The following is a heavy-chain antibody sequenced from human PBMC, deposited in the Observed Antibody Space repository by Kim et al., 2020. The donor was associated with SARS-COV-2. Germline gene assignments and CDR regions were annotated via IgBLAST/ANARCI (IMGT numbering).Heavy chain of an antibody. CDR3: ARDWGILEWLSIPDP. CDR1: GYTFTGYY. CDR2: INHNSGGT. Sequence: ASVKVSCKASGYTFTGYYMHWVRQAPGQGLEWMGWINHNSGGTNYAQKFQGRVTMTRDTSISTAYMELSRLRSDDTAVYYCARDWGILEWLSIPDPWGQGTLVTVSS. J-gene: IGHJ5*02. D-gene: IGHD3-3*01. V-gene: IGHV1-2*02.